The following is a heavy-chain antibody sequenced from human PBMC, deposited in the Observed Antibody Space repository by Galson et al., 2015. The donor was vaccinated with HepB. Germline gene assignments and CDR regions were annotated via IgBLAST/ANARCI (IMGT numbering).Heavy chain of an antibody. Sequence: SVKVSCKISGYTLTELSMHWVRQAPGKGLEWMGGFDPEDGETIYAQKFQGRVTMTEDTSTDTAYMELSSLRSEDTAVYYCATVCLYGSGTDAFDIWSQGTMVTVSS. V-gene: IGHV1-24*01. D-gene: IGHD3-10*01. CDR2: FDPEDGET. CDR1: GYTLTELS. CDR3: ATVCLYGSGTDAFDI. J-gene: IGHJ3*02.